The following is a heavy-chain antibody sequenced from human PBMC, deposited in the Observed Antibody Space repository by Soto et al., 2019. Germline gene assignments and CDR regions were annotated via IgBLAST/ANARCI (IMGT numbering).Heavy chain of an antibody. J-gene: IGHJ6*02. CDR3: ARAYGDLDV. CDR1: GYTFSSYD. Sequence: QVQLVQSGAEVKKPGASVQVSCKASGYTFSSYDINWVRQATGQGLEWMGWMNPKSGYTGYAQKFQGRVTMTRDTSISKAYMEVSSLRSEDTAIYYCARAYGDLDVWGQGTTVTVSS. CDR2: MNPKSGYT. V-gene: IGHV1-8*01. D-gene: IGHD2-21*01.